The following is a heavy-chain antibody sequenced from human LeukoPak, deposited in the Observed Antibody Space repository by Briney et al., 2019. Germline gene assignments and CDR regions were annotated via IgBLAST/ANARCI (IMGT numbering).Heavy chain of an antibody. Sequence: SETLSLTCAVYGGSFSDFYCTWIRQPPGKGLEWIGEINHSGNTKYNPSLKSRVTILLHTSKNQFSLKVRSVTAADTAVYYCATTRGVITLDGYHYYIDVWGKGTTVTVSS. V-gene: IGHV4-34*01. CDR3: ATTRGVITLDGYHYYIDV. D-gene: IGHD3-10*01. CDR2: INHSGNT. J-gene: IGHJ6*03. CDR1: GGSFSDFY.